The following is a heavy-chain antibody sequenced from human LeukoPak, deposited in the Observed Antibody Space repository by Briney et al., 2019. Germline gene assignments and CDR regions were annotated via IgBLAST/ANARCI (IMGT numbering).Heavy chain of an antibody. Sequence: GGSLRLSCAAYGFTFSNAWMSWVRQAPGKGLEWVGRIKSKTDGGTTDYAAPVKGRFTISRDDSKNTLYLQMNSLKTEDTAVYYCTTDKWLTGFDYWGQGTLVTVSS. J-gene: IGHJ4*02. CDR3: TTDKWLTGFDY. V-gene: IGHV3-15*01. D-gene: IGHD3-9*01. CDR2: IKSKTDGGTT. CDR1: GFTFSNAW.